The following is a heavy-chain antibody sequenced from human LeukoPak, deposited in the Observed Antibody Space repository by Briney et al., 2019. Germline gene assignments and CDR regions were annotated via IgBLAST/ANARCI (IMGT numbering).Heavy chain of an antibody. Sequence: SETLSLTCTVSGGSISSYYWSWIRQPPGKGLEWIGYIYYSGSTNYNPSLKSRVTISVDTSKNQFSLKLSSVTAADTAVYYCARGGNCGGGSCYSDRGWFDPWGQGTLVTVSS. CDR2: IYYSGST. V-gene: IGHV4-59*01. CDR1: GGSISSYY. D-gene: IGHD2-15*01. CDR3: ARGGNCGGGSCYSDRGWFDP. J-gene: IGHJ5*02.